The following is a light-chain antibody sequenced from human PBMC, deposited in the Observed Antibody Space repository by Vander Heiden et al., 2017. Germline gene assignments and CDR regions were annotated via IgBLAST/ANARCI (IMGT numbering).Light chain of an antibody. CDR1: SSNIGAGYG. CDR2: GNT. V-gene: IGLV1-40*01. J-gene: IGLJ2*01. Sequence: QSVLTPPPSVSGAPGQRIIISCTGRSSNIGAGYGVHWYQQLPGKAPKLLIYGNTNRPSGVPDRFSGSKSGTSASLAITGLQAEDEADYYCQSYDSSLSVVFGGGTKLTVL. CDR3: QSYDSSLSVV.